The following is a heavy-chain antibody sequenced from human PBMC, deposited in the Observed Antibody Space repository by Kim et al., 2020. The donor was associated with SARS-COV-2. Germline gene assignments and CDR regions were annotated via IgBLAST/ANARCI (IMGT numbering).Heavy chain of an antibody. CDR3: ARQAAGGNNWFDP. Sequence: SETLSLTCTVSGGSISSSSYYWGWIRQPPGKGLEWIGSIYYSGSTYYNPSLKSRVTISVDTSKNQFSLKLSSVTAADTAVYYCARQAAGGNNWFDPWGQGTLVTVSS. CDR2: IYYSGST. J-gene: IGHJ5*02. V-gene: IGHV4-39*01. D-gene: IGHD2-15*01. CDR1: GGSISSSSYY.